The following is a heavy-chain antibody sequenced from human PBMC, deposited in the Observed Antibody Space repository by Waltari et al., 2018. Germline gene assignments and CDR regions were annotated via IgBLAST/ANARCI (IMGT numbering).Heavy chain of an antibody. V-gene: IGHV1-69*12. Sequence: VQLVQSGAEVRTPGSSVKVSCKASGGPFGGYGISWVRLVPGQRLEWLGVIIPIFGIPDYSQKFQDRLTITADESTSTAFMELSSLTSEDTAIYFCATHKLGFSQHYYHMGAWGKGTTVTTSS. CDR3: ATHKLGFSQHYYHMGA. D-gene: IGHD7-27*01. CDR2: IIPIFGIP. J-gene: IGHJ6*03. CDR1: GGPFGGYG.